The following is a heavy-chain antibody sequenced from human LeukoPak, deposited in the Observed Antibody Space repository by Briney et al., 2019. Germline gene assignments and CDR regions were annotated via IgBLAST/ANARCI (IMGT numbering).Heavy chain of an antibody. CDR2: ISGSSSYI. J-gene: IGHJ3*02. Sequence: GGSLRLSCAASGFTFSSYSMNWVRQAPGKGLEWVSSISGSSSYIYYADSVKGRFTISRDNAKNSLYLQMNSLRAEDTAVYYCARDWRYMVRGVIITGGAFDIWGQGTMVTVSS. V-gene: IGHV3-21*01. CDR1: GFTFSSYS. CDR3: ARDWRYMVRGVIITGGAFDI. D-gene: IGHD3-10*01.